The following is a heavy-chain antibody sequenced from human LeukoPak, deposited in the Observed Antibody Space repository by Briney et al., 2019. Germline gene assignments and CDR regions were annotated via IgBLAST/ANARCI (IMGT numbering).Heavy chain of an antibody. CDR2: IHTSGTT. CDR1: GGSISGYF. Sequence: PSETLSLTCTVSGGSISGYFCTWLRQSAGAGLECIGRIHTSGTTYYNPSLRSRVTISVDTSKNQFSLKLSSVTAADTAVYYCARRGGGVRYQPLYEGWFDPWGQGTLVTVSS. V-gene: IGHV4-4*07. D-gene: IGHD2-2*02. J-gene: IGHJ5*02. CDR3: ARRGGGVRYQPLYEGWFDP.